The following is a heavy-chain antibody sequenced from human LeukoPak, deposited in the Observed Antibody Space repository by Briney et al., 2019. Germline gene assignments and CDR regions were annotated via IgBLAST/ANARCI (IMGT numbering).Heavy chain of an antibody. Sequence: GPSLTPSYPPSALTFTNPAMTSVRHPPRNGLESLPTIHCCGGRSFYAGPVKGHFTISRDNSKNTLHLQMNSLRGEDTAIYYCVKDWSDESRCGGDCLDSWGQGTQVIVSS. CDR1: ALTFTNPA. D-gene: IGHD2-21*02. V-gene: IGHV3-23*01. CDR2: IHCCGGRS. J-gene: IGHJ4*02. CDR3: VKDWSDESRCGGDCLDS.